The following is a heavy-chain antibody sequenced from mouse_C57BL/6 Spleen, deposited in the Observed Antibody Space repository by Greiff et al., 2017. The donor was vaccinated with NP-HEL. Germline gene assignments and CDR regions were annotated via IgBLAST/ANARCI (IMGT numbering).Heavy chain of an antibody. CDR1: GFNIKDDY. CDR2: IDPENGDT. J-gene: IGHJ2*01. CDR3: TTNGPVFFDY. Sequence: EVQLQQSGAELVRPGASVKLSCTASGFNIKDDYMHWVKQRPEQGLEWIGWIDPENGDTEYASKFQGKATITADTSSNTAYLQLSSLTSEDTAVYYCTTNGPVFFDYWGQGTTLTVSS. V-gene: IGHV14-4*01.